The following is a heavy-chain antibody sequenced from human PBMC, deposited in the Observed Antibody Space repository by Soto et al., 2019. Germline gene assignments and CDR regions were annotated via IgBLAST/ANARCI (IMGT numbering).Heavy chain of an antibody. V-gene: IGHV1-69*01. CDR2: IIPMFGTA. CDR3: ARGVHYDSSGYYNFY. Sequence: QVQLVQSGAEVKKPGSSVKVSCKASGGTFNNHAISWVRQAPGQGLEWMGGIIPMFGTANYARKFQGRVTITADESTSTAYMELRSLRSEDTAVYYCARGVHYDSSGYYNFYWGQGTLVTVSS. CDR1: GGTFNNHA. D-gene: IGHD3-22*01. J-gene: IGHJ4*02.